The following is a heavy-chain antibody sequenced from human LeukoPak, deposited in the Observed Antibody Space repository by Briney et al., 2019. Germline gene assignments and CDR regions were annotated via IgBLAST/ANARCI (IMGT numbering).Heavy chain of an antibody. V-gene: IGHV1-46*01. CDR2: INPSGGST. CDR1: GYTFTSYY. J-gene: IGHJ4*02. D-gene: IGHD6-19*01. Sequence: GASVKVSCKASGYTFTSYYMHWVRQAPGQGLEWMGIINPSGGSTSYAQKFQGRVTMTRDTSTSTVYMELSSLRSEDTAVYYCARPRSSGWSNIYYFDYWGQGTLVTVSS. CDR3: ARPRSSGWSNIYYFDY.